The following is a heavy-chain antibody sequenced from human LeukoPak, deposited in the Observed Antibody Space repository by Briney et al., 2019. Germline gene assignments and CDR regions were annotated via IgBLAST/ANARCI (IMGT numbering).Heavy chain of an antibody. CDR3: AKGRLLIIAAALDV. J-gene: IGHJ6*02. CDR2: ISWNSGSI. V-gene: IGHV3-9*01. CDR1: GFTFDDYA. Sequence: PGRSLRLSCAASGFTFDDYAMHWVRHAPGKGLEWVSGISWNSGSIVYADSVKGRFTISRDNAKNSLYLQMNSLRAEDTALYYCAKGRLLIIAAALDVWGQGTTVTVSS. D-gene: IGHD6-13*01.